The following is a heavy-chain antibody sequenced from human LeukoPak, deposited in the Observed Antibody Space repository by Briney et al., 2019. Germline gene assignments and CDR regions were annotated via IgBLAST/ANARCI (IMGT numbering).Heavy chain of an antibody. CDR1: GFTFSSYA. Sequence: PPGGSLRLSCAASGFTFSSYAMSWVRQAPGTGLEWVSAISGSGGNTYYADSVKGRFTISRDNSKNTLYLQMNSLRAEDTAVYYRAKVVGATTGLEDYYYYGMDVWGQGTTVTVSS. D-gene: IGHD1-26*01. CDR3: AKVVGATTGLEDYYYYGMDV. V-gene: IGHV3-23*01. CDR2: ISGSGGNT. J-gene: IGHJ6*02.